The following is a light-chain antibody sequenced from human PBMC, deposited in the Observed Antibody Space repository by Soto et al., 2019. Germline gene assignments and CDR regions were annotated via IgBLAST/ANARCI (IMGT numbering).Light chain of an antibody. Sequence: QSVLTQPPSASGTPGQRVTISCSGSSSNIETNYVYWYQHLPGAAPKLLIFTNNQRPSGVPDRFSASKSATSASLAISGLRSEDEGDYYCGATDDSLGGSVFGGGTQLTVL. CDR3: GATDDSLGGSV. J-gene: IGLJ2*01. V-gene: IGLV1-47*02. CDR2: TNN. CDR1: SSNIETNY.